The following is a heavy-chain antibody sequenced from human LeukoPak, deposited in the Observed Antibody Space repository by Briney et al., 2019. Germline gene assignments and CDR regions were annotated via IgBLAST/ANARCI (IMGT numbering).Heavy chain of an antibody. D-gene: IGHD2-2*01. J-gene: IGHJ3*01. CDR2: IWYDGSNE. V-gene: IGHV3-33*01. CDR1: GFTFSSYA. CDR3: ARPYCSRTGCYADAFDV. Sequence: GGSLRLSCAASGFTFSSYAMHWVRQAPGKGLEWVVVIWYDGSNENYGDSVKGRFTISRDNSKNTLYLQMSSLRAEDTAVYYCARPYCSRTGCYADAFDVWGQGTMVTVSS.